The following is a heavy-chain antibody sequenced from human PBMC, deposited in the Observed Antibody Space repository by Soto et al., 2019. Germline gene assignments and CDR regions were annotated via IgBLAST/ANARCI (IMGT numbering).Heavy chain of an antibody. CDR1: GFTFSSYS. CDR3: AREEGLLNWFDP. V-gene: IGHV3-48*01. D-gene: IGHD1-26*01. CDR2: ISSSSSTI. Sequence: EVQLVESGGGLVQPGGSLRLSCAASGFTFSSYSMNWVRQAPGKGLEWVSYISSSSSTIYYADSVKGPFTISRDNAKNSLDLQMNSLRAEDTAVYYCAREEGLLNWFDPWGQGTLVTVSS. J-gene: IGHJ5*02.